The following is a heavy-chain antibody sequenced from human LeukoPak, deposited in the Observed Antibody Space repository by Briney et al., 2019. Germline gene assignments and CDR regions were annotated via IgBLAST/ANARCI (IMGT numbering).Heavy chain of an antibody. CDR3: AKGSEYSSSWRRFDY. Sequence: PGGTLRLSCAASGFTFSNYGMNWVRQAPGKGLEWVSGITGRGENTYYADSVKGRFTISRDNSKNTLYLQMNSLRAEDTAVYYCAKGSEYSSSWRRFDYWGQGTLVTVSS. V-gene: IGHV3-23*01. CDR1: GFTFSNYG. CDR2: ITGRGENT. D-gene: IGHD6-13*01. J-gene: IGHJ4*02.